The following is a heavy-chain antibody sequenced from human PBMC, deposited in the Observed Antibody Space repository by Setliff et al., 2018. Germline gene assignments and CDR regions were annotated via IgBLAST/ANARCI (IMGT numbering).Heavy chain of an antibody. CDR2: ISTSGST. J-gene: IGHJ6*02. CDR1: GGSIINSYY. Sequence: SETLSLTCNVSGGSIINSYYWSWIRQPAGKGLEWIGRISTSGSTNYNPSLKSRVTVSLDTSKNQFSLKLTSVTAADTAVYYCARDQWVRSPPLYFSYSMDVWGQGTTVTVSS. V-gene: IGHV4-4*07. CDR3: ARDQWVRSPPLYFSYSMDV. D-gene: IGHD5-12*01.